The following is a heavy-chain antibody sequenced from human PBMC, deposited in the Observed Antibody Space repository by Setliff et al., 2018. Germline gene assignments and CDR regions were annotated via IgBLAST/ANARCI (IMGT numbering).Heavy chain of an antibody. CDR3: VREGPVQGDTYGFPYFDY. CDR1: GFRISFREYW. J-gene: IGHJ4*02. D-gene: IGHD3-10*01. V-gene: IGHV3-74*01. CDR2: IDKDGSST. Sequence: LRLSCAASGFRISFREYWMFWVRQAPGKGLEWVARIDKDGSSTVYADSVKGRFTISRDNVKKMLYLQMSDLRVEDTAIYYCVREGPVQGDTYGFPYFDYWGQGIVVTVSS.